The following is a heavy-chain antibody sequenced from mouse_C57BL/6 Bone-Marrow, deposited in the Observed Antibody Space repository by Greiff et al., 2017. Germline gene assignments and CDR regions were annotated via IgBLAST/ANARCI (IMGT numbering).Heavy chain of an antibody. CDR2: IYPRSGTT. CDR1: GYTFTSYG. V-gene: IGHV1-81*01. CDR3: ARGGTTVPADY. Sequence: QVQLQQSGAELARPGASVKLSCKASGYTFTSYGISWVKQRTGQGLEWIGEIYPRSGTTYYNAKFKGKATLTADKSSSTAYMELRSLTSEDSAVYFCARGGTTVPADYWGQGTSVTVSS. J-gene: IGHJ4*01. D-gene: IGHD2-14*01.